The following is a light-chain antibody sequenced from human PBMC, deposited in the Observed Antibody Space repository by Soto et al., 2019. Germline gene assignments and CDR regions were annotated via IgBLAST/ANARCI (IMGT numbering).Light chain of an antibody. CDR1: SSNIGSNT. V-gene: IGLV1-44*01. Sequence: QSVLTQPPSASGTPGQRVTISCSGSSSNIGSNTVNWYQQLPGTAPKLLIYSNNQRPSGVPDRFSGSKSGTSASLAIIGLQSEDEADYYCAAWDDSLNGSYVFGTGTKLTVL. J-gene: IGLJ1*01. CDR2: SNN. CDR3: AAWDDSLNGSYV.